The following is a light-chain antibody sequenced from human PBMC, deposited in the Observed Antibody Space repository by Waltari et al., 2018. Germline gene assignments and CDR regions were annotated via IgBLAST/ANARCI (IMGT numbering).Light chain of an antibody. V-gene: IGLV1-44*01. CDR2: NNN. J-gene: IGLJ3*02. CDR1: SSNIGSKT. CDR3: AVWDDSLNGWM. Sequence: QSVVTQSPSASGPPGQRVTISCSGSSSNIGSKTVNWYQHLPGTAPKLLIHNNNQRPAGVPDRCSGSKSDTSASLAISGLQSEDEAEYYCAVWDDSLNGWMFGGGTKLTVL.